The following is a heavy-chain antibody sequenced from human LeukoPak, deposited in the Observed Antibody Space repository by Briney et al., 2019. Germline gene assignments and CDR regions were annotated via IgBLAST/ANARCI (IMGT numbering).Heavy chain of an antibody. V-gene: IGHV5-51*01. CDR2: IYPGDSDT. D-gene: IGHD6-19*01. Sequence: GESLKISCKGSGYSFTSYWIGWVRQMPGKGLEWMGIIYPGDSDTRYSPSFQGQVTISADKSISTAYLQWSSLKASDTAMYYCARESGYSSGWTLPHDAFDIWGQGTMVTVSS. J-gene: IGHJ3*02. CDR3: ARESGYSSGWTLPHDAFDI. CDR1: GYSFTSYW.